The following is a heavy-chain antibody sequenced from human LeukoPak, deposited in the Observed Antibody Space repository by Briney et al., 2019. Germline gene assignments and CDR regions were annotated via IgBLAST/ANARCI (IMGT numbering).Heavy chain of an antibody. Sequence: SETLSLTCTVSGYSISSGYYWGWIRQPPGKGLEWIGSIFHSGSTYYNPSLKSRVTISVDTSKNQFSLKLSSVTAADTAVYYCARGLNWFDPWGQGTPVIVSS. CDR3: ARGLNWFDP. CDR1: GYSISSGYY. J-gene: IGHJ5*02. V-gene: IGHV4-38-2*02. CDR2: IFHSGST.